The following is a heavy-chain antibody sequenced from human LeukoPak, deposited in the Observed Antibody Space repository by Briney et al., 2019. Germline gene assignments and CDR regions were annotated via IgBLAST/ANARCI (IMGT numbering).Heavy chain of an antibody. Sequence: GGSLRLSCAASGFTVSNTYMSWVRQAPGKGLEWVSLIYSGGGTYSADSVKGRFTISRDISKNTLYLQMNSLRAEDTAVYYCARSIPYGTTWYGRSDYWGQGTLVTVSS. V-gene: IGHV3-53*01. J-gene: IGHJ4*02. D-gene: IGHD6-13*01. CDR1: GFTVSNTY. CDR3: ARSIPYGTTWYGRSDY. CDR2: IYSGGGT.